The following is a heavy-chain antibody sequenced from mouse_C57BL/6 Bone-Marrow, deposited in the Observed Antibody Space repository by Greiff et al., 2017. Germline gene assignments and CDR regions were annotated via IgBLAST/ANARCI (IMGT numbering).Heavy chain of an antibody. D-gene: IGHD1-1*01. CDR3: ARPLITTVVAHYAMDY. CDR2: ILPGSGST. Sequence: QVQLKQSGAELMKPGASVKLSCKATGYTFTGYWIEWVKQRPGHGLEWIGEILPGSGSTNYNEKFKSKATLTVDKSSSTAYMQLSSLTSEDSAVYYCARPLITTVVAHYAMDYWGQGTSVTVSS. CDR1: GYTFTGYW. V-gene: IGHV1-9*01. J-gene: IGHJ4*01.